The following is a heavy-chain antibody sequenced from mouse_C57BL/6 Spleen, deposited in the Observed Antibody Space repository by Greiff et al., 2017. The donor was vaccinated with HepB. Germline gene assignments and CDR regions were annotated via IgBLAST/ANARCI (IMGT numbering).Heavy chain of an antibody. D-gene: IGHD1-1*01. V-gene: IGHV1-4*01. CDR3: ARSSTTVHFDY. Sequence: QVQLQQSGAELARPGASVKMSCKASGYTFTSYTMHWVKQRPGQGLEWIGYINPSSGYTKYNQKFKDKATLTADKSSSTAYMQLSSLTSEDSAVYYCARSSTTVHFDYWGQGTTLTVSS. CDR2: INPSSGYT. J-gene: IGHJ2*01. CDR1: GYTFTSYT.